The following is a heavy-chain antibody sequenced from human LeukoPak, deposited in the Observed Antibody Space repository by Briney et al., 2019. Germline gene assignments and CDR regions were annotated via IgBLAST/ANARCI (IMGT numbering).Heavy chain of an antibody. D-gene: IGHD1-26*01. CDR2: INPNSGGT. J-gene: IGHJ4*02. CDR3: ARGEVGATSDFDY. Sequence: ASVKVSCKASGYTFTGYYMNWVRQAPGQGLEWIGWINPNSGGTNYAQKFQGRVTMTRDTSISTAYMELSRLRSDDTAVYYCARGEVGATSDFDYWGQGTLVTVSS. V-gene: IGHV1-2*02. CDR1: GYTFTGYY.